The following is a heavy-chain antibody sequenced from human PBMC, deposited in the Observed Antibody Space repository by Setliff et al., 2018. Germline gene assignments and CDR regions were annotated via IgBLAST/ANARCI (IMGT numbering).Heavy chain of an antibody. CDR1: GGTFSGYA. D-gene: IGHD3-10*01. CDR3: VRAGMASVNRKGVFEY. Sequence: SVKVSCKASGGTFSGYAFSWVRQAPGQGLQWVGGITPIFETAHYAQKFQDRVTITADKSTSTVYMELTSLISEDTAVYYCVRAGMASVNRKGVFEYWGQGTLVTVSS. CDR2: ITPIFETA. V-gene: IGHV1-69*06. J-gene: IGHJ4*02.